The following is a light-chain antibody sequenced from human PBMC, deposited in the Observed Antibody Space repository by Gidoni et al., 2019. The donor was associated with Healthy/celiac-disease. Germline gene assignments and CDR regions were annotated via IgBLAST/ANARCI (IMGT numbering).Light chain of an antibody. V-gene: IGLV1-40*01. J-gene: IGLJ2*01. CDR3: QSYDSSLSDVV. CDR2: GNS. CDR1: SSNIGAGYD. Sequence: QSVLTQPPSVSGAPGPRVTISCTGSSSNIGAGYDVHWYHQLPGTAPKLLIYGNSNRPSGVPDRFSGSKSGTSASLAITGLQAEDDADYYCQSYDSSLSDVVFCGGTKLTVL.